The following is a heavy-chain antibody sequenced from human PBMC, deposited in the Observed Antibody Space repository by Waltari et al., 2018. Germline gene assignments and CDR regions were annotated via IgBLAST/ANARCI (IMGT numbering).Heavy chain of an antibody. D-gene: IGHD5-12*01. CDR1: GFIFGNCN. CDR3: VKYSGFDYFFDY. Sequence: QFQLVESGGGVVQPGRSLRLSCAASGFIFGNCNMHWVRQTPGQGLQSVAAISNAGSNKDYADSGKSRLTRSRDNSNNTLYLQINSLRADDTGIYFCVKYSGFDYFFDYWGQGTLVTVSS. CDR2: ISNAGSNK. V-gene: IGHV3-30*18. J-gene: IGHJ4*02.